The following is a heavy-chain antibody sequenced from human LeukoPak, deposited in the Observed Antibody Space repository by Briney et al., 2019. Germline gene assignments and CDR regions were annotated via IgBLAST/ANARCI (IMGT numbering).Heavy chain of an antibody. CDR2: ISTDGAKT. Sequence: GGSLRLSCAASGFTFSRSWIHWVRQAPGKGLVWVSCISTDGAKTIYADFVKGRFTISRDNAKNTLFLQMNSLRAEDTAVYYCARDGYGFGAFDYWGQGTLVTVSS. CDR1: GFTFSRSW. D-gene: IGHD5-18*01. J-gene: IGHJ4*02. CDR3: ARDGYGFGAFDY. V-gene: IGHV3-74*01.